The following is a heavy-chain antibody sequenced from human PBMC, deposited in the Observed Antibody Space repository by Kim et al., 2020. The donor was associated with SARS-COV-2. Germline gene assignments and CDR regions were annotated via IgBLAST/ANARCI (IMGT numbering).Heavy chain of an antibody. J-gene: IGHJ4*02. V-gene: IGHV3-49*02. CDR3: TRDASYYYDSSGPLDY. D-gene: IGHD3-22*01. Sequence: SVKGRFTISRDDSKSIAYLQMNSLKTEDTAVYYCTRDASYYYDSSGPLDYWGQGTLVTVSS.